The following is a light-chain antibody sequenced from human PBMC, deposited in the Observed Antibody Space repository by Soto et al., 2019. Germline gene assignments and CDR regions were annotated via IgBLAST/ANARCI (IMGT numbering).Light chain of an antibody. Sequence: EIVLTQSPATLSVSPGGRATLPCRASQNVMYNLAWYQQKPGQAPRLLVYGASTRATDAPPRFRGSGSGTEFSLTISSLQSEDYATYFCQQYSSWPRTFGQGTKVDIK. CDR3: QQYSSWPRT. CDR1: QNVMYN. J-gene: IGKJ1*01. CDR2: GAS. V-gene: IGKV3-15*01.